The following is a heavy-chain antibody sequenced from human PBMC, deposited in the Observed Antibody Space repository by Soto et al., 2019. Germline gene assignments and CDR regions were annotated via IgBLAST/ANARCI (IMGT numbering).Heavy chain of an antibody. CDR1: GGSVSSDFYS. CDR2: ISHSGSA. V-gene: IGHV4-61*03. Sequence: SETLSLTCSVSGGSVSSDFYSWRWIRQAPGKGLEWVGDISHSGSANYNPSLKSRPTISVETSRNHFSLKVTSVTAADKAVYYCGRVKRDAFQQKKDYWGQG. CDR3: GRVKRDAFQQKKDY. J-gene: IGHJ4*02.